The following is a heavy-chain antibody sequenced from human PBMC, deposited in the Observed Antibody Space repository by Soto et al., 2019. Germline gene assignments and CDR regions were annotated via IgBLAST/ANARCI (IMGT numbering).Heavy chain of an antibody. Sequence: EVQLVESGGGLVQPGGSLKLSCAASGFIFSDSAVHWVRQAPEKGLEWIARIRSKSRTYATAYVASGQGRFTVSSDDSENLVYLEMHSLTTDDTAIYYCTRLEERGCAGDACYSGFDHWGPGAPVTVSS. CDR1: GFIFSDSA. CDR3: TRLEERGCAGDACYSGFDH. V-gene: IGHV3-73*02. D-gene: IGHD2-21*02. J-gene: IGHJ4*02. CDR2: IRSKSRTYAT.